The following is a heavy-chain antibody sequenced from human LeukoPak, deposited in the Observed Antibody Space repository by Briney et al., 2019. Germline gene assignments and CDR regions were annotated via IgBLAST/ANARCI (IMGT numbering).Heavy chain of an antibody. CDR3: AKALGLRFLEWQNWFDP. CDR2: ISGSGGST. D-gene: IGHD3-3*01. Sequence: PGGSLRLSCAASGFTFSSYAMSWIRQAPGKGLEWVSAISGSGGSTYYADSVKGRFTISRDNSKNTLYLQMNSLRAEDTAVYYCAKALGLRFLEWQNWFDPWGQGTLVTVSS. V-gene: IGHV3-23*01. CDR1: GFTFSSYA. J-gene: IGHJ5*02.